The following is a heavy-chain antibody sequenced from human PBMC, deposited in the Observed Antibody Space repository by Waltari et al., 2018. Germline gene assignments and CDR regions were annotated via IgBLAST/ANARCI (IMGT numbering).Heavy chain of an antibody. CDR2: IYTSGST. Sequence: QVQLQESGPGLVKPSQTLSLTCTVSGGSISSGSYYWSWIRQPAGKGLEWIGRIYTSGSTNYHPSLKSRFTISVDTSKNPFSLKLSSVTASDTAVYYCARGGESSGWYYFDYWGQGTLVTVSS. CDR3: ARGGESSGWYYFDY. D-gene: IGHD6-19*01. V-gene: IGHV4-61*02. J-gene: IGHJ4*02. CDR1: GGSISSGSYY.